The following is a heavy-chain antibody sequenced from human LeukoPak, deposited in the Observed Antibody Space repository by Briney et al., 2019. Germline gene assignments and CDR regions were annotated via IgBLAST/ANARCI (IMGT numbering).Heavy chain of an antibody. V-gene: IGHV1-18*01. CDR2: ITTYNGDK. J-gene: IGHJ4*02. CDR3: ARDCSNGVCYPRDY. D-gene: IGHD2-8*01. Sequence: ASVKVPCKASGYTLSGYGISWLRQAPGQGLEWVGWITTYNGDKKYSEKFQGRITMTTDTSTSTYYMELRSLRSDDTAIYYCARDCSNGVCYPRDYWGQGTLVIVST. CDR1: GYTLSGYG.